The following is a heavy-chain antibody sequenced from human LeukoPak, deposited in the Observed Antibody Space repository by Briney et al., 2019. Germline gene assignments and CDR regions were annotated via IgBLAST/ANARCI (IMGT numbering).Heavy chain of an antibody. V-gene: IGHV1-2*06. J-gene: IGHJ3*01. CDR1: GYTFTGYY. CDR2: INPSSGGT. CDR3: AITYANNAYDV. D-gene: IGHD3-16*01. Sequence: ASVKVSCKASGYTFTGYYMHWVRQAPGQGLEWMGRINPSSGGTNSAQKFQGRVTMTRDTSISTADMELSRLTSDDTAIYYCAITYANNAYDVWGQGTLVTASS.